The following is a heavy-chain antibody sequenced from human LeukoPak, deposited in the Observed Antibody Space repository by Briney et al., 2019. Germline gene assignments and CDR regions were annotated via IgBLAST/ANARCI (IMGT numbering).Heavy chain of an antibody. CDR3: ARDAPHDSAIDY. J-gene: IGHJ4*02. CDR2: IIPIFGTA. V-gene: IGHV1-69*13. Sequence: SVKVSCKASGGTLSSYAISWVRQAPGQGLEWMGGIIPIFGTANYAQKFQGRVTITADESTSTAYMELSSLRSEDTAVYYCARDAPHDSAIDYWGQGTLVTVSS. CDR1: GGTLSSYA. D-gene: IGHD2-15*01.